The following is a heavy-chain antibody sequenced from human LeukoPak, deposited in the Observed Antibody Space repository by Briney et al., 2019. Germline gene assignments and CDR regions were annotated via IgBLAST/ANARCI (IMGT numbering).Heavy chain of an antibody. J-gene: IGHJ3*02. Sequence: SETLSLTCTVSGGPISSHYWSWIRQPAGKGLEWIGRIYTSGSTNYNPSLKSRVTMSVDTSKNQFSLKLSSVTAADTAVYYCAKSNGYGLVDIWGQGTMVTVSS. CDR3: AKSNGYGLVDI. D-gene: IGHD3-10*01. CDR2: IYTSGST. V-gene: IGHV4-4*07. CDR1: GGPISSHY.